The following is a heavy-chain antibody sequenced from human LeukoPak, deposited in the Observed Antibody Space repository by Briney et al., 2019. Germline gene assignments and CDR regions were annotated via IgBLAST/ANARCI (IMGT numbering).Heavy chain of an antibody. CDR1: GYTFTAYY. CDR3: ARNVVGATPGAIDY. CDR2: ISAYNGNT. D-gene: IGHD1-26*01. J-gene: IGHJ4*02. V-gene: IGHV1-18*04. Sequence: ASVKVSCKASGYTFTAYYMHWVRQAPGQGLEWMGWISAYNGNTNYAQKLQGRVTMTTDTSTSTAYMELRSLRSDDTAVYYCARNVVGATPGAIDYWGQGTLVTVSS.